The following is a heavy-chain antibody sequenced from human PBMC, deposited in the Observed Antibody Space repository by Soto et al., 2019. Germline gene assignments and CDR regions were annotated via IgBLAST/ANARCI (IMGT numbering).Heavy chain of an antibody. J-gene: IGHJ6*02. CDR2: IYYSGST. D-gene: IGHD6-19*01. V-gene: IGHV4-39*01. CDR1: GGSISSSSYY. CDR3: ARHVGSVAVAGTSRRRTAGRIPLDYYYYGMDV. Sequence: QLQLQESGPGLVKPSETLSLTCTVSGGSISSSSYYWGWIRQPPGKGLEWIGSIYYSGSTYYNPSLKSRVTISVDTSKNQFSLKLSSVTAADTAVYYCARHVGSVAVAGTSRRRTAGRIPLDYYYYGMDVWGQGTTVTVSS.